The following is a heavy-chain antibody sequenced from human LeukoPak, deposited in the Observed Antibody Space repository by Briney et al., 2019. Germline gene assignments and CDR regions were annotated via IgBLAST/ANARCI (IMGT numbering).Heavy chain of an antibody. CDR1: GGSFSGYY. CDR2: INHSGST. CDR3: ARERIAARFYYYYYMDV. J-gene: IGHJ6*03. V-gene: IGHV4-34*01. D-gene: IGHD6-6*01. Sequence: SETLSLTCAVYGGSFSGYYWSLIRQPPGKGLEWIGEINHSGSTDYNPSLKSRVTISVDTSKNQFSLKLSSVTAADTAVYYCARERIAARFYYYYYMDVWGKGTTVTVSS.